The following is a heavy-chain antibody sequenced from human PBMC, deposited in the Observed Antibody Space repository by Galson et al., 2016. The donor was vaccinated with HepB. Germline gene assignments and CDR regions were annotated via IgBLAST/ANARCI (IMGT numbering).Heavy chain of an antibody. D-gene: IGHD3-3*01. CDR3: AKERFWSGYTYFDP. CDR1: GFAFSGFA. J-gene: IGHJ5*02. CDR2: IGGSGTYT. Sequence: SLRLSCAASGFAFSGFAMSWVRQAPGKGLEWVSSIGGSGTYTYYADSVKGRFTISRDNSQNTLFLRMNSLRAEDTAVYYCAKERFWSGYTYFDPWGQGTLVTVAS. V-gene: IGHV3-23*01.